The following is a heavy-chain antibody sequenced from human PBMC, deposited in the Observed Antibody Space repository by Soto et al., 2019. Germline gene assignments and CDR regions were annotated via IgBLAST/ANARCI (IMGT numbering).Heavy chain of an antibody. CDR3: ARGPSFIDTTGPWFDP. CDR1: GYILSSYG. CDR2: ISADSGDT. J-gene: IGHJ5*02. D-gene: IGHD3-16*02. V-gene: IGHV1-18*01. Sequence: QVHLVQSGAEVKNPGSSVKVSCTASGYILSSYGITWVRQAPGQGLEWMGWISADSGDTNYAQKFQGRVTLTTDTSASTAYMELRTLISDDTAVYYCARGPSFIDTTGPWFDPWGQGTLVTVSS.